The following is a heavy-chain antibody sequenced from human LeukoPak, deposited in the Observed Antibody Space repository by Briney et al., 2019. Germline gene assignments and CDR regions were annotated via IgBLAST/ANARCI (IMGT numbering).Heavy chain of an antibody. CDR2: XNPNSGGT. CDR3: ARDAYDILTGYYIWFDP. V-gene: IGHV1-2*02. D-gene: IGHD3-9*01. Sequence: XXXQAXGXXLXWMGWXNPNSGGTNYAQKFQGRVTMTRDTSISTAYMELSRLRSDDTAVYYCARDAYDILTGYYIWFDPWGQGTLVTVSS. J-gene: IGHJ5*02.